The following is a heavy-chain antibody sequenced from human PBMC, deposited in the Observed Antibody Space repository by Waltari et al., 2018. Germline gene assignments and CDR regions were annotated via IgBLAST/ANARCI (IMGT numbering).Heavy chain of an antibody. V-gene: IGHV3-30*02. CDR3: AKSGVAAAGTSGY. Sequence: QVQLVESGGGVVQPGGSLRLSCAASGFTFSSYGMHWVRQAPGKGLEWVAFIRYDGRNKYYADSVKGRFTISRDNSKNTLYLQMNSLRAEDTAVYYCAKSGVAAAGTSGYWGQGTLVTVSS. J-gene: IGHJ4*02. CDR1: GFTFSSYG. CDR2: IRYDGRNK. D-gene: IGHD6-13*01.